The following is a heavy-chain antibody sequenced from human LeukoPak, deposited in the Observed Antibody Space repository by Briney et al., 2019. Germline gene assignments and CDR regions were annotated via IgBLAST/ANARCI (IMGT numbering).Heavy chain of an antibody. CDR1: GGTFSSYA. V-gene: IGHV1-46*01. J-gene: IGHJ5*02. CDR2: INPSGGGT. Sequence: ASVKVSCKASGGTFSSYAISWVRQAPGQGLEWMGIINPSGGGTSYAQKFQGRVTVTRDTSTSTVYMELSSLRSEDTAVYYCARGPRRFSITIFGVVNRPKFDPWGQGTLVTVSS. D-gene: IGHD3-3*01. CDR3: ARGPRRFSITIFGVVNRPKFDP.